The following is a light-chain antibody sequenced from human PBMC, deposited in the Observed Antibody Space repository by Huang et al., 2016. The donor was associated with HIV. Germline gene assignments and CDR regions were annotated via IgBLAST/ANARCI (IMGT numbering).Light chain of an antibody. J-gene: IGKJ4*01. CDR2: ATS. Sequence: EIVMTQSPDTLSVSPGKRATLSCRASQSVRDKLAWYQRKPGQAPGLLLHATSTRAAGVPARFRGSGSGTEFTLTISSLQSEDCGVYYCQQYESWPPLTFGGGTKVEIK. V-gene: IGKV3-15*01. CDR1: QSVRDK. CDR3: QQYESWPPLT.